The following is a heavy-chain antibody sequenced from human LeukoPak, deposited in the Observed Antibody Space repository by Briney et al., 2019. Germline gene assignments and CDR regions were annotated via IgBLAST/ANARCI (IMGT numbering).Heavy chain of an antibody. J-gene: IGHJ4*02. Sequence: GGSLRLSCAASGFTFDDYAMHWVRQAPGKGLEWVSGISWNSGSIGYADSVKGRFTISRDNAKNSLYLQMNSLRAEDTALYYCAKGDYSGYDSPVGYWGQGTLVTVSS. D-gene: IGHD5-12*01. CDR3: AKGDYSGYDSPVGY. CDR2: ISWNSGSI. CDR1: GFTFDDYA. V-gene: IGHV3-9*01.